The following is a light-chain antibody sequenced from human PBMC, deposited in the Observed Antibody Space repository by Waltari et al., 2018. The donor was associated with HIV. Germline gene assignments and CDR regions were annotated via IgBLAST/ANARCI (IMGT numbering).Light chain of an antibody. J-gene: IGLJ2*01. V-gene: IGLV3-1*01. Sequence: SFGLTQPPSVSLSPGQTAHITCSGDNLGRKYTAWYQHKPGQSPVLLLFQDNKRPSGIPARFSGSNSGNTATLTISGTQTLDEADYYCQAWDSSAHVVFGGGTRLTVL. CDR3: QAWDSSAHVV. CDR1: NLGRKY. CDR2: QDN.